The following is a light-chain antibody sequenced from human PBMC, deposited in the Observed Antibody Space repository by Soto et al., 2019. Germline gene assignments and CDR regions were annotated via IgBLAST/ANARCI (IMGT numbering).Light chain of an antibody. CDR1: QSVSSY. Sequence: EIVLTQSPATLSLPRGERATLSCRASQSVSSYIAWYQQKPGQAPRLLIYATSNRATGIPARFSGTKSGTDFTLTISSLESEYCAVYYCPRRSNWATFGQGTKVDI. CDR2: ATS. J-gene: IGKJ1*01. CDR3: PRRSNWAT. V-gene: IGKV3-11*01.